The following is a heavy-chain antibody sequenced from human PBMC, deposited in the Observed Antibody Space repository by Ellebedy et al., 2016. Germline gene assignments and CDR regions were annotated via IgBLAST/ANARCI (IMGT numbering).Heavy chain of an antibody. V-gene: IGHV4-59*01. D-gene: IGHD2-15*01. Sequence: SETLSLTCTVSGGSISSYYWSWIRQPPGKGLEWIGYIYYSGSTNYNPSLKSRVTISVDTSKNQFSLKLSSVTAADTAVYYCARGMVVAPDYYYYGMDVWGQGTTVTVSS. CDR1: GGSISSYY. J-gene: IGHJ6*02. CDR3: ARGMVVAPDYYYYGMDV. CDR2: IYYSGST.